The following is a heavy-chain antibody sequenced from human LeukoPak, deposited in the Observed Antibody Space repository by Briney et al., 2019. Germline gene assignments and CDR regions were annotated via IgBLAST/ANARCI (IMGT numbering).Heavy chain of an antibody. V-gene: IGHV3-49*03. J-gene: IGHJ4*02. CDR1: GFTFGDYA. D-gene: IGHD3-22*01. CDR2: IRSKAYGGTT. Sequence: QPGGSLRLSCTASGFTFGDYAMSWFRQAPGKGLEWVGFIRSKAYGGTTEYAASVKGRFTISRDDSKSIAYLQMNSLKTEDTAVYYCTRAPSYYDSSGYYYVGYWSQGTLVTVSS. CDR3: TRAPSYYDSSGYYYVGY.